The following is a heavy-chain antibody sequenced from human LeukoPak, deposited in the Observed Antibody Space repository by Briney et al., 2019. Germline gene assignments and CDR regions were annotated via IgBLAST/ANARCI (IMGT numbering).Heavy chain of an antibody. Sequence: SETLSLTCTVSGYSISSGYYWGWIRQPPGKGLEWIGSIYYSGSTYYNPSLKSRVTISVDTSKNQFSLKLSSVTAADTAVYYCARDRQGGTAMVTDIWGPRTMWTVSS. V-gene: IGHV4-38-2*02. D-gene: IGHD5-18*01. CDR2: IYYSGST. CDR1: GYSISSGYY. J-gene: IGHJ3*02. CDR3: ARDRQGGTAMVTDI.